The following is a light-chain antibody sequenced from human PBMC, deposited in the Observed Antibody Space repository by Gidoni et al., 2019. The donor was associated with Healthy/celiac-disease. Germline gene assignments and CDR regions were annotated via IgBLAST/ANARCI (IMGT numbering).Light chain of an antibody. J-gene: IGLJ1*01. CDR3: QTWGTGIHV. CDR2: LNSDGSH. V-gene: IGLV4-69*01. Sequence: QLVLPQSPSASASLGASVKLTCTLSSGHSSYAIAWHQQQPEKDPRYLMKLNSDGSHSKGDGIPDRFSGSSSGAERYLTISSLQSEDEADYYCQTWGTGIHVFGTGTKVTVL. CDR1: SGHSSYA.